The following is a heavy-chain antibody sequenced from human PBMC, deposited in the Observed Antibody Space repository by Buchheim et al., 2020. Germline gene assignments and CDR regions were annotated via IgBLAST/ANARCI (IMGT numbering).Heavy chain of an antibody. CDR1: GFTFSDYW. CDR2: INRDGSEK. V-gene: IGHV3-7*01. CDR3: AREGREQPIDY. D-gene: IGHD1-26*01. Sequence: EVQLVESGGGLVQPGGSLRLSCAASGFTFSDYWMTWVRQARGKGLEWVANINRDGSEKNYVDSVKGRFTISSDIAKISLNLQMNSLRAEDTAVYYCAREGREQPIDYCGQGTL. J-gene: IGHJ4*02.